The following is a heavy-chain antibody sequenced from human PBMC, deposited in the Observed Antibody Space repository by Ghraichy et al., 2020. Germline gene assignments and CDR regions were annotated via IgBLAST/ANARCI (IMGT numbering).Heavy chain of an antibody. CDR2: IDNNGGTT. J-gene: IGHJ4*02. D-gene: IGHD6-19*01. CDR1: GFTFSSYT. V-gene: IGHV3-64D*06. CDR3: GAAYTSGRDY. Sequence: GSLRLSCSASGFTFSSYTMHWVRQAPGKGLEYVSKIDNNGGTTYYADSVKDRFTISRDNSQNTLYLHMSSLRAEDTAVEYCGAAYTSGRDYWGQGTLVTVSS.